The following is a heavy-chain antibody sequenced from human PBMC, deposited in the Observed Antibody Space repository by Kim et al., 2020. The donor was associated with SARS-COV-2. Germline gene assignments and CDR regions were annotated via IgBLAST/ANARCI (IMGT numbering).Heavy chain of an antibody. CDR1: GFTFSSYG. V-gene: IGHV3-30*18. D-gene: IGHD6-19*01. CDR3: AKERGGSVRSGWSYYYYGMDV. CDR2: ISYDGSNK. Sequence: GGSLRLSCAASGFTFSSYGMHWVRQAPGKGLEWVAVISYDGSNKYYADSVKGRFTISRDNSKNTQYLQMNSLRAEDTAVYYCAKERGGSVRSGWSYYYYGMDVWGQGTTVTVSS. J-gene: IGHJ6*02.